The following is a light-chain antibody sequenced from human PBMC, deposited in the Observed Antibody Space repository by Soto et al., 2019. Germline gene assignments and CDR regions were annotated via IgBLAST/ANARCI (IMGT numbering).Light chain of an antibody. V-gene: IGKV1-12*01. CDR1: QDAGSW. J-gene: IGKJ4*01. CDR2: HTS. CDR3: QQANGLRALT. Sequence: DIQMTQSPPYVSASVGDRVTISCRASQDAGSWLSWFHQKPGGAPNLLIFHTSRKKSGVPPRFAGRGSVREVTLTIASLQPEDLGTCYCQQANGLRALTFGGGPAVEI.